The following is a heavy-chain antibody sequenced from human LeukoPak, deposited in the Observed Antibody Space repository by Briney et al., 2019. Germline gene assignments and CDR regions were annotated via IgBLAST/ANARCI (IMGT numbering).Heavy chain of an antibody. D-gene: IGHD4-17*01. CDR3: ARGPTVTTDY. Sequence: GASVKVSCKASGYTFTGYWMHWVRQAPGQGLEWMGWINPNSGDTNYGQKFQGRVTMTRDTSISTAYMELSRLKSDDTAVYYCARGPTVTTDYWGQGTLVTVSS. V-gene: IGHV1-2*02. CDR1: GYTFTGYW. J-gene: IGHJ4*02. CDR2: INPNSGDT.